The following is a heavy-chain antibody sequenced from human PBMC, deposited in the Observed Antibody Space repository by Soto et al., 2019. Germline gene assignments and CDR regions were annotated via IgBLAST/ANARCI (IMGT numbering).Heavy chain of an antibody. J-gene: IGHJ4*02. CDR3: ARLYYYGSGSFY. CDR1: GASVSSGTYY. Sequence: SETLSLTCTVSGASVSSGTYYWSWIRQPPGKGLECMGYIYYSGITNYNPSLKSRVTILIDTSKNHFSLNLRSVTAADTAVYYCARLYYYGSGSFYWGQGTLVTVS. D-gene: IGHD3-10*01. CDR2: IYYSGIT. V-gene: IGHV4-61*03.